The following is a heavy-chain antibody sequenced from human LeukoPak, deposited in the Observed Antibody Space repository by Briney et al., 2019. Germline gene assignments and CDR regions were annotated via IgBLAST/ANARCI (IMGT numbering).Heavy chain of an antibody. V-gene: IGHV1-2*02. J-gene: IGHJ6*02. CDR2: INPNSGGT. D-gene: IGHD2-2*01. CDR1: GYTFTGYY. Sequence: ASVKVSCKASGYTFTGYYMHWVRQAPGQGLEWMGWINPNSGGTNYAQKFQGRVTMTRDTSISTAYMELSRLRSDDTAVYYCAREAYDVVVPRGDFYYYGMDVWGQGTTVTVSS. CDR3: AREAYDVVVPRGDFYYYGMDV.